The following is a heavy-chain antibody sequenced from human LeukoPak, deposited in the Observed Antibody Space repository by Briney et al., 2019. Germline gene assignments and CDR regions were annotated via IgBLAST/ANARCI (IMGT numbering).Heavy chain of an antibody. Sequence: GGSLRLSCAASGYPFSDYGIHWVRQAPAKGLEWVAVKSPHANYEYYADSVQGRFTISRDDSKNTIYLLMNSLRDEDTAVYYCARDWIDRSLDYWGQGTLVTVSS. V-gene: IGHV3-33*01. J-gene: IGHJ4*02. CDR3: ARDWIDRSLDY. CDR2: KSPHANYE. CDR1: GYPFSDYG. D-gene: IGHD2-2*03.